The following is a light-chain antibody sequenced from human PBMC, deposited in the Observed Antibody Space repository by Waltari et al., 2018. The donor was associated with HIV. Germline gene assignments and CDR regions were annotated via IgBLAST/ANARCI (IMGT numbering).Light chain of an antibody. Sequence: QSALPQPASVSGPPGQPTTISGTGPTNDVGSSNYVSWHQQHPGEAPKLIIHDVSDRPSGISNRFSGSKSGNTASLTISGLQTEDEADYYCSSYTSSSTYVFGTGTRVTVL. CDR1: TNDVGSSNY. J-gene: IGLJ1*01. CDR3: SSYTSSSTYV. V-gene: IGLV2-14*01. CDR2: DVS.